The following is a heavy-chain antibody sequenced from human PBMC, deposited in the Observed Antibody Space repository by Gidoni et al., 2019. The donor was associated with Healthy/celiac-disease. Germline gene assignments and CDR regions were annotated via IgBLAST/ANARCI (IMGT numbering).Heavy chain of an antibody. D-gene: IGHD3-22*01. CDR3: ARDSYYYDSSGHDAFDI. CDR1: GFTFSSYG. CDR2: IWYDGSNK. J-gene: IGHJ3*02. Sequence: QVQLVESGGGVVQPGRSLRLSCAAAGFTFSSYGMHWVRQAPGKGLEWVAVIWYDGSNKYYADSVKGRFTISRDNSKNTLYLQMNSLRAEDTAVYYCARDSYYYDSSGHDAFDIWGQGTMVTVSS. V-gene: IGHV3-33*01.